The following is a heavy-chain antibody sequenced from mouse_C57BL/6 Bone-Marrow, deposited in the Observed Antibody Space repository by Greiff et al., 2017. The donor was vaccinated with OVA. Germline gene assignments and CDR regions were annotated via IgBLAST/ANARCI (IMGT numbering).Heavy chain of an antibody. D-gene: IGHD1-1*01. CDR1: GYTFTSYG. CDR2: IYPRSGNT. CDR3: ARASYCVYWYFDV. V-gene: IGHV1-81*01. J-gene: IGHJ1*03. Sequence: VQLQQSGAELARPGASVKLSCKASGYTFTSYGISWVKQRTGQGLEWIGEIYPRSGNTYYNEKFKGKATLTADKSSSTAYMELRSLTSGDSAVYFSARASYCVYWYFDVWGTGTTVTVSS.